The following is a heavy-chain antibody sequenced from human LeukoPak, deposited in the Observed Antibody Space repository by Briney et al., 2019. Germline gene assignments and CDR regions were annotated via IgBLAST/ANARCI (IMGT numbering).Heavy chain of an antibody. D-gene: IGHD1-1*01. CDR1: GGSFSGYY. CDR2: INHSGST. CDR3: ARGRTRFDP. J-gene: IGHJ5*02. Sequence: SETLSLTCAVYGGSFSGYYWSWIRQPPGKGLEWIGEINHSGSTNYNPSLKSRVTISVDTSKNQFSLKLSSVTAADTAVYYCARGRTRFDPWGQGTLVTVSS. V-gene: IGHV4-34*01.